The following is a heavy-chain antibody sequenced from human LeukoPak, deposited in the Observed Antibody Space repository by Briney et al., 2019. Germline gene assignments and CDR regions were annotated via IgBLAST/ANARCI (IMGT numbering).Heavy chain of an antibody. J-gene: IGHJ4*02. CDR3: ARVIPDYYDSSGYPLFCDY. D-gene: IGHD3-22*01. CDR1: GYTFSNYG. Sequence: RASVKLSCTASGYTFSNYGISWVRQAPGQGLEWLGWITAYNGDTHYAQTLRGRVTLATDTSTSTAYMEERSLRSDDTAVCFCARVIPDYYDSSGYPLFCDYWGQGTLLTVSS. V-gene: IGHV1-18*01. CDR2: ITAYNGDT.